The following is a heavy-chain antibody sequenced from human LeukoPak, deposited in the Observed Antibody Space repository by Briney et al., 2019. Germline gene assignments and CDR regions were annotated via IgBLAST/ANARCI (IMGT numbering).Heavy chain of an antibody. D-gene: IGHD6-6*01. CDR1: GGSISSGGYY. J-gene: IGHJ4*02. V-gene: IGHV4-31*03. CDR3: ARIEYFVFDY. Sequence: KTSDTLSLTCTVSGGSISSGGYYWSWIRQHPGKGLEWIGYIYYSGSTYYNPSLKSRVTISVDTSKNQFSLKLSSVTAADTAVYYCARIEYFVFDYWGQGTLVTVSS. CDR2: IYYSGST.